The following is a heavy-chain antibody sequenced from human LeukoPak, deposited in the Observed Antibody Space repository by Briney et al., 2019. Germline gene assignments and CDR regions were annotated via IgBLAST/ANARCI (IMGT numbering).Heavy chain of an antibody. CDR2: INPNSGAT. CDR1: GYTLTGYY. V-gene: IGHV1-2*02. D-gene: IGHD1-20*01. J-gene: IGHJ4*02. Sequence: ASVKVSCKASGYTLTGYYMHWVRQAPGQGLEWLGWINPNSGATKYAQKFQGRVTMTRDTSINTAYMELTRLTSDDTAVYFCTRDFNWKFDYWGQGTLVTVSS. CDR3: TRDFNWKFDY.